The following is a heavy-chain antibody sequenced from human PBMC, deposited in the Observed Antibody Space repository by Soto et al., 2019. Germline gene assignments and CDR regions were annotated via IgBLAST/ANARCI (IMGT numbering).Heavy chain of an antibody. Sequence: GGSMRLSCAASGFTFSSYGMHWVRQAPGKGLEWVAVISYDGSNKYYADSVKGRFTISRDNSKNTLYLQMNSLRAEDTAVYYCAKDHTNCYDSSGSWLFDYWGQGTLVTVSS. V-gene: IGHV3-30*18. CDR2: ISYDGSNK. CDR1: GFTFSSYG. CDR3: AKDHTNCYDSSGSWLFDY. J-gene: IGHJ4*02. D-gene: IGHD3-22*01.